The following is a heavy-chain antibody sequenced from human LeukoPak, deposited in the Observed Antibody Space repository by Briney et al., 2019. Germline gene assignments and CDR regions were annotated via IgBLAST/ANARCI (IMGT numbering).Heavy chain of an antibody. D-gene: IGHD1-26*01. J-gene: IGHJ4*02. CDR2: IDSDGSTT. CDR1: GFSISSYW. Sequence: GGSLRLSCAASGFSISSYWMHWVRQAPGKGLVWVSRIDSDGSTTTYADSVKGRFTVSRDNAKNTLYLQMNSLRVEDTAEYYCASAYRGSSNAPFEYWGQGTLVTVSS. V-gene: IGHV3-74*01. CDR3: ASAYRGSSNAPFEY.